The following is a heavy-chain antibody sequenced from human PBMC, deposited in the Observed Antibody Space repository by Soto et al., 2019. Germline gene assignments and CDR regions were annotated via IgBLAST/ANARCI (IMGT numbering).Heavy chain of an antibody. J-gene: IGHJ6*02. D-gene: IGHD2-8*01. CDR3: AKNGQPPYYYYGMDV. Sequence: QGQLVQSGAEVKKPGASVKVSCKASGYAFTRYGISWVRQAPGQGLEWMGWISGYNGDTKYAQKFQGRVTMTIETSTTTTYMELRSLTSAYTAVYYCAKNGQPPYYYYGMDVWGQGTTVTVSS. V-gene: IGHV1-18*01. CDR1: GYAFTRYG. CDR2: ISGYNGDT.